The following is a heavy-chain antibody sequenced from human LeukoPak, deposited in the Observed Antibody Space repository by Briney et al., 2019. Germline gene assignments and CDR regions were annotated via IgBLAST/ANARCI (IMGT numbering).Heavy chain of an antibody. CDR2: ITVSGGTT. J-gene: IGHJ4*02. Sequence: GGSLRLSCAAAGFTFSSYAMSWGRQAPGEGLGWGSAITVSGGTTFYANSVKGRFTISRDNSKNTLYLQMNSLRAEETAVYYCAKGNYSWGQGTLVTVSS. V-gene: IGHV3-23*01. CDR1: GFTFSSYA. CDR3: AKGNYS.